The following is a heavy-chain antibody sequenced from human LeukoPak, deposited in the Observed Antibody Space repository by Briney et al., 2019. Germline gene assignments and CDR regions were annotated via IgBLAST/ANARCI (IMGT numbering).Heavy chain of an antibody. J-gene: IGHJ4*02. D-gene: IGHD3-22*01. CDR1: GFTFSSYA. CDR3: AKAYGTNGYYQLPIDF. CDR2: ITGGGGNT. V-gene: IGHV3-23*01. Sequence: PGGSLRLSCAASGFTFSSYAMSWVRQAPGKGLEWVSVITGGGGNTYYADSVKGRFTISRDNSRSTLYLQLNNLRADDTALYYCAKAYGTNGYYQLPIDFWGRGTLVTVSS.